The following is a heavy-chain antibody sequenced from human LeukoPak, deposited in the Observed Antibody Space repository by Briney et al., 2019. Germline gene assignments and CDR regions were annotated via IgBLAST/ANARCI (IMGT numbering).Heavy chain of an antibody. CDR2: ISAYNGNT. D-gene: IGHD3-9*01. Sequence: ASGKVSCKASGYTFTSYGISWVRQAPGQGLEWMGWISAYNGNTNYAQKLQGRVTMTTDTSTSTAYMELRSLRSDDTAVYYCASARAGYFDWLLNYWGQGTLVTVSS. J-gene: IGHJ4*02. CDR3: ASARAGYFDWLLNY. CDR1: GYTFTSYG. V-gene: IGHV1-18*01.